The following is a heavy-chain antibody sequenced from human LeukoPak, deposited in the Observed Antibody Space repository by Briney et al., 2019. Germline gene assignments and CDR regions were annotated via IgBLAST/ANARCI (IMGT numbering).Heavy chain of an antibody. CDR2: ITGDGSTP. Sequence: GGSLRLSCATSGFVLSNYAMNWVRQAPGKGLEDVSAITGDGSTPYYANSVKGRFTISRDNSRNTLYLQMGSLRSEDMAVYYCARVGFSGYDSWGQGTLVTVSS. J-gene: IGHJ5*02. V-gene: IGHV3-64*01. D-gene: IGHD5-12*01. CDR1: GFVLSNYA. CDR3: ARVGFSGYDS.